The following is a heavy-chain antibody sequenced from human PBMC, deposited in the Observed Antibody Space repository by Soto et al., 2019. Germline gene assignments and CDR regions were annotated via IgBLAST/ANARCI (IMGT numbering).Heavy chain of an antibody. CDR3: AREGGYDSPHGC. D-gene: IGHD5-12*01. CDR2: SYNSGST. J-gene: IGHJ4*02. CDR1: GGSINSGDYH. Sequence: PSETLSLTCTVSGGSINSGDYHWSWIRQPPGKGLEWSGYSYNSGSTYYNPSLKSRVTISVDASKNQFSLKLSSVTAADTAVYYCAREGGYDSPHGCWGQGTLVTVSS. V-gene: IGHV4-30-4*01.